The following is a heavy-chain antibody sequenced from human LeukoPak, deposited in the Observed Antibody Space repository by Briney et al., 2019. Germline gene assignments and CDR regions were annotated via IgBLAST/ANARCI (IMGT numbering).Heavy chain of an antibody. V-gene: IGHV3-21*01. CDR1: GFTFSTYT. D-gene: IGHD5-18*01. CDR3: AREWNTAFDY. CDR2: ITSDSTYI. Sequence: PGRSLRLSCAASGFTFSTYTMKWVRQAPGKGLEWVSSITSDSTYIYYADSVKGRFTISRDNAKNSLSLQMNSLRAEDTAVYYCAREWNTAFDYWGQGTLVTVSS. J-gene: IGHJ4*02.